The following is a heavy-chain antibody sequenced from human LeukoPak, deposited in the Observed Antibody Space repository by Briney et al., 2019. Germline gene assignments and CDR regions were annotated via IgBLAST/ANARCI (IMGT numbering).Heavy chain of an antibody. CDR3: ARDLRRYSYGYNYFDY. D-gene: IGHD5-18*01. CDR2: ISSSGSTI. CDR1: GFTFSDYY. V-gene: IGHV3-11*01. Sequence: GGSLRLSCAASGFTFSDYYMSWIRQAPGKGLEWVSYISSSGSTIYYADSVKGRFTISRDNAKNSLYLQMNSLRAEDTAVYYCARDLRRYSYGYNYFDYWGQGTLVTVSS. J-gene: IGHJ4*02.